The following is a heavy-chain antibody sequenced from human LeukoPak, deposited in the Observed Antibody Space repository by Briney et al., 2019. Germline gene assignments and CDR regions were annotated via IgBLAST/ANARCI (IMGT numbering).Heavy chain of an antibody. Sequence: GGSLRLSCAASGFTFSSYSMNWVRQAPGKGLEWVSYITFSSSIIYYADSVKGRFTISRDNAKNSVFLQMNNLRAEDTAIYYCARRGYHDSSGYDYWGQGTLVTVSS. V-gene: IGHV3-48*04. D-gene: IGHD3-22*01. CDR2: ITFSSSII. CDR3: ARRGYHDSSGYDY. J-gene: IGHJ4*02. CDR1: GFTFSSYS.